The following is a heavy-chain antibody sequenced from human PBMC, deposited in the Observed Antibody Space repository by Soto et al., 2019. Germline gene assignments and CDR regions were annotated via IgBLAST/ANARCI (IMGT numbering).Heavy chain of an antibody. V-gene: IGHV1-58*01. CDR3: AANLDWGSYAVGGYPS. CDR1: GFTFSRAA. CDR2: IVVASGKT. D-gene: IGHD2-15*01. Sequence: QMHVVQSGPEVKKPGTSVKVSCKGSGFTFSRAAVQWVRQARRQGLEWIGWIVVASGKTDYAPNLQERVRITRDVATSTAYLEGSDLSCEDTAVYSCAANLDWGSYAVGGYPSWGQGTLVTVSS. J-gene: IGHJ4*02.